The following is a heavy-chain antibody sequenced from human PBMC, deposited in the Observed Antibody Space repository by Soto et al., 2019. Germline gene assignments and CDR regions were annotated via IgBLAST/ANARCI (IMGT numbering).Heavy chain of an antibody. V-gene: IGHV2-5*01. J-gene: IGHJ5*02. Sequence: QITLKESGPTLVKPTQTLTLTCTFSGFSLSTSGVGVGWIRQPPGKALEWLALIYWNDDKRYSPSLKSRLTITKDTSKNLVVLTMNNMDPVDTATYYCAHSTGSVGRITIFGVVINHFDPWGQGTLVTVCS. CDR2: IYWNDDK. CDR3: AHSTGSVGRITIFGVVINHFDP. D-gene: IGHD3-3*01. CDR1: GFSLSTSGVG.